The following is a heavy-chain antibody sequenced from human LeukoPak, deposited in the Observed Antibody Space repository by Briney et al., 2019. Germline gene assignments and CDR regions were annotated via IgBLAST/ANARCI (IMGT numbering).Heavy chain of an antibody. Sequence: GESLKISCKGSGYSFTSYWIGWVRQMPGKGLEWMGIIYPGDSDTRYSPSFQGQVTISADKSISTAYLQWSSLKASDTAMYYCARHGVMAAAGIWFDPWGQGTLVTVSS. CDR2: IYPGDSDT. V-gene: IGHV5-51*01. J-gene: IGHJ5*02. CDR3: ARHGVMAAAGIWFDP. CDR1: GYSFTSYW. D-gene: IGHD6-13*01.